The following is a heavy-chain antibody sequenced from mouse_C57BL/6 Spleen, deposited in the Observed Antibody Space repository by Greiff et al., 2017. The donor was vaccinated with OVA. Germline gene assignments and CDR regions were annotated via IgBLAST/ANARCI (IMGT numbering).Heavy chain of an antibody. J-gene: IGHJ1*03. Sequence: EVQLVESGPGLAKPSPTLSLTCSVTGYSITSDYWNWIRKFPGNKLEYMGYLSYSGSTYYNPSLKSRISITRDTSKNQYYLQLNSVTTEETATYYCARYATVVAKGYFDVWGTGTTVTVSS. CDR2: LSYSGST. V-gene: IGHV3-8*01. D-gene: IGHD1-1*01. CDR1: GYSITSDY. CDR3: ARYATVVAKGYFDV.